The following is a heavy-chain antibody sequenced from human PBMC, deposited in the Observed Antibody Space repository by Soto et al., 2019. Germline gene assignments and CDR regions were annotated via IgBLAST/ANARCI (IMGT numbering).Heavy chain of an antibody. J-gene: IGHJ4*02. CDR3: AKDLASTLDY. CDR1: GFTFSSYG. D-gene: IGHD2-2*01. V-gene: IGHV3-30*18. Sequence: QVQLVESGGGVVQPGRSLRLSCAASGFTFSSYGMHWVRQAPGKGLEWVAVISYDGSNKYYADSVKGRFTITRDNSKNTLYLQMNSLRAEDTAVYYCAKDLASTLDYWGQGTLVTVSS. CDR2: ISYDGSNK.